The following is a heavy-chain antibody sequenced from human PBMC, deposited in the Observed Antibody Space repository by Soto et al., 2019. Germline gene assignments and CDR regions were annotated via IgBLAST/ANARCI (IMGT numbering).Heavy chain of an antibody. CDR3: TTMRWNFWSTD. V-gene: IGHV3-15*01. D-gene: IGHD3-3*01. CDR2: LKSVSDGGKA. CDR1: GFPINKAW. J-gene: IGHJ4*02. Sequence: EVQLVESGGGLVKPGGSLTLSCAVSGFPINKAWMGWVRQGPGKGLEWVGRLKSVSDGGKAEYTAPVKDRFTISRDDSKNMMYLQMYSLKAEDTAVYFCTTMRWNFWSTDWGQGTLVTVSS.